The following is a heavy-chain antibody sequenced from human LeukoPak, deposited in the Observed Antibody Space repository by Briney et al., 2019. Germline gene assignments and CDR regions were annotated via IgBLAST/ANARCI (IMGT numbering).Heavy chain of an antibody. J-gene: IGHJ4*02. CDR1: GGSFSGYY. CDR3: ARSSIAAAGRPFDH. D-gene: IGHD6-13*01. CDR2: INHSGST. V-gene: IGHV4-34*01. Sequence: SETLSLTCAVYGGSFSGYYWSWIRQPPGKGLEWIGEINHSGSTNYNPSLKSRVAISVDTSKNQFSLKLSSATAADTAVYYCARSSIAAAGRPFDHWGQGTLVTVSS.